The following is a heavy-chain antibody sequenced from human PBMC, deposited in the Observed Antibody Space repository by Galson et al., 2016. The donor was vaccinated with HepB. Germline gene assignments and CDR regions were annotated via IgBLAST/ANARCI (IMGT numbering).Heavy chain of an antibody. D-gene: IGHD2-15*01. CDR3: ARVVVAATNWFDP. J-gene: IGHJ5*02. CDR1: GGSFNAYY. CDR2: INHTGFT. Sequence: SETLSLTCGVSGGSFNAYYWSWIRQSPGKGLEWIGEINHTGFTKYSPSLKSRVTISVDTSKNQFSLKLTSMTAADTAVYYCARVVVAATNWFDPWGQGTLVTVFS. V-gene: IGHV4-34*01.